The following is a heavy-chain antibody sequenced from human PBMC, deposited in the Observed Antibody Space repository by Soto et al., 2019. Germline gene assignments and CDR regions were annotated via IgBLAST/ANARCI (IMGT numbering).Heavy chain of an antibody. CDR2: IKFDSSVR. Sequence: PGGSLRLSCAASGLSFGYYWMSWVRQAPGKGLEWVATIKFDSSVRKYVDSVKGRFTLSRDNAKNSLYLQNDSLRAEDTAVYYCARGYPLWSPYFYYYKDVWGQGTTVTVSS. CDR3: ARGYPLWSPYFYYYKDV. J-gene: IGHJ6*03. CDR1: GLSFGYYW. D-gene: IGHD5-18*01. V-gene: IGHV3-7*01.